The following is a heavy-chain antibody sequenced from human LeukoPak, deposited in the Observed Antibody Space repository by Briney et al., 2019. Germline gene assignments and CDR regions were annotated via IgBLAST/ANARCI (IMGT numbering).Heavy chain of an antibody. J-gene: IGHJ4*02. CDR1: GYTFTGYY. V-gene: IGHV1-2*02. Sequence: GASVKVSCKASGYTFTGYYMHWVRQAPGQGLEWMGWINPNSGGTNYAQKFQGRVTMTRDTSISTAYMELSRLRSDDTAVYYCARYRSGGSCYYVYWGQGTLVTASS. CDR2: INPNSGGT. D-gene: IGHD2-15*01. CDR3: ARYRSGGSCYYVY.